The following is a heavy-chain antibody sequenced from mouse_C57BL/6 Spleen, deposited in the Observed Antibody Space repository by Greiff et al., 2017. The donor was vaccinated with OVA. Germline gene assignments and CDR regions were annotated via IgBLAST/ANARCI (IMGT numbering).Heavy chain of an antibody. V-gene: IGHV1-72*01. CDR2: IDPNSGGT. D-gene: IGHD2-4*01. Sequence: QVQLKQPGAELVKPGASVKLSCKASGYTFTSYWMHWVKQRPGRGLEWIGRIDPNSGGTKYNEKFKSKATLTVDKPSSTAYMQLSSLTSEDSAVYYCASPYDYDVGDWYFDVWGTGTTVTVSS. J-gene: IGHJ1*03. CDR3: ASPYDYDVGDWYFDV. CDR1: GYTFTSYW.